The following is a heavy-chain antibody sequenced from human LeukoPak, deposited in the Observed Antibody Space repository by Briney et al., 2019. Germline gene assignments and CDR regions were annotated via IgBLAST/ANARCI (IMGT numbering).Heavy chain of an antibody. CDR1: GVTFSRHW. V-gene: IGHV3-23*01. D-gene: IGHD3-22*01. CDR2: ISGSGGST. Sequence: PGGSLRLSCAASGVTFSRHWMSWVRQAPGKGLEWVSAISGSGGSTYYADSVKGRFTISRDNSKNTLYLQMNSLRAEDTAVYYCAKENDSSGYYYILDYWGQGTLVTVSS. CDR3: AKENDSSGYYYILDY. J-gene: IGHJ4*02.